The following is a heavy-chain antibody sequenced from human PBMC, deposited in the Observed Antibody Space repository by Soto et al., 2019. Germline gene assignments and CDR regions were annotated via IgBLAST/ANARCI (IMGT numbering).Heavy chain of an antibody. Sequence: EVQLVESGGGLVQPGGSLRLSCAASGFTFSSDWMHWVRQGAGKGLVWVSRINMDGSSTNYADSVKGRFTISRDKAKNTLYLQMNSLRAEDTAVYYCARGARGMYGTDFGGQGALVTVSS. CDR2: INMDGSST. CDR1: GFTFSSDW. CDR3: ARGARGMYGTDF. V-gene: IGHV3-74*01. J-gene: IGHJ4*02. D-gene: IGHD3-10*02.